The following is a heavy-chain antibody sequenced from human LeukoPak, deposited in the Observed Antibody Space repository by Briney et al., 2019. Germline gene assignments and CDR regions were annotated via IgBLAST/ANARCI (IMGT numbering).Heavy chain of an antibody. CDR1: GFTFSNSA. J-gene: IGHJ3*02. CDR2: IVVGSGNT. CDR3: AAEDDYIWKSYRSLDI. Sequence: TSVKVSCKASGFTFSNSAMQWVRQARGQRLGWIGWIVVGSGNTNYAQKLQGRVTITRDMSTSTAYMELSSLRSDDTAVYYCAAEDDYIWKSYRSLDIWGQGTMVTVSS. V-gene: IGHV1-58*02. D-gene: IGHD3-16*02.